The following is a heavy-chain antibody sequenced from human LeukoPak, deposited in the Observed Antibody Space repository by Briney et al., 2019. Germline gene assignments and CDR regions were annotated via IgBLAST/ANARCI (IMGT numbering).Heavy chain of an antibody. D-gene: IGHD3-10*01. J-gene: IGHJ4*02. CDR1: GGSISSSNW. V-gene: IGHV4-4*02. CDR3: ARNYFGSGTYPFDY. Sequence: PSETLSLTCAVSGGSISSSNWWSWVRQPPGKGLEWIGEIYHSGSTNYNPSLKSRVTISVDKSKNQFSLKLSSVTAAHTAVYYCARNYFGSGTYPFDYWGQGTLVTVSS. CDR2: IYHSGST.